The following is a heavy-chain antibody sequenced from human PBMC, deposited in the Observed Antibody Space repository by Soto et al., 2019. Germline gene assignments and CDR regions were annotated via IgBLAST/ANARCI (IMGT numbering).Heavy chain of an antibody. CDR3: ARQGGYGMDV. D-gene: IGHD3-16*01. V-gene: IGHV3-48*02. Sequence: EVQLVESGGGLVQPGGSLRLSCTAFGFTFSTYSMTWVRQAPGKGLDWVSYISSGGTSIYHADSVKGRFTISRDNAKNSLYLQMDSLRDEDGCVYYCARQGGYGMDVWGQGTTVTVSS. CDR1: GFTFSTYS. J-gene: IGHJ6*02. CDR2: ISSGGTSI.